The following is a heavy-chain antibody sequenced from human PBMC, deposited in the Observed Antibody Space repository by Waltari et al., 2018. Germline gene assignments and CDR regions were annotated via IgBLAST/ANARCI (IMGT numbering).Heavy chain of an antibody. J-gene: IGHJ4*02. CDR1: GASFRGYS. Sequence: QVQLQQSGAGLLKPSQTLSPTCAVYGASFRGYSWLWLRQPPGTGMDWIGEINHSGSTNYNPSLKSRVTISVDTSKNQFSLKLSSVTAADTAVYYCRSYFLPSRPSERGFDYWGQGTLVTVSS. CDR2: INHSGST. V-gene: IGHV4-34*01. D-gene: IGHD2-2*01. CDR3: RSYFLPSRPSERGFDY.